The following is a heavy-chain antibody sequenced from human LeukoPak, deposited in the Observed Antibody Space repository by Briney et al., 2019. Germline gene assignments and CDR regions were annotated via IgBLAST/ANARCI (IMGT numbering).Heavy chain of an antibody. CDR2: INPNSGGT. CDR3: ARALSLSYGMDV. V-gene: IGHV1-2*02. CDR1: GYTFTGYY. D-gene: IGHD3-16*01. J-gene: IGHJ6*02. Sequence: ASVKVSCKASGYTFTGYYMHWGRQAPGQGLEWMAWINPNSGGTNYAQKFQGRVTMTRDTSISTAYMELSRLRSDDTAVYYCARALSLSYGMDVWGQGTTVTVSS.